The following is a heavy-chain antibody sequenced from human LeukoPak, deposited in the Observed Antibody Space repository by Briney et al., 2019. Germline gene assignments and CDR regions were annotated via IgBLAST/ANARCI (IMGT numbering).Heavy chain of an antibody. J-gene: IGHJ6*03. CDR3: ARATREPYYYGSGSYNRGRYYYYMDV. Sequence: SETLSLTCTVSGGSISSYYWSWIRQPAGKGLEWIGGIYTSGSTNYNPSLKSRVTMSVDTSKNQFSLKLSSVTAADTAVYYCARATREPYYYGSGSYNRGRYYYYMDVWGKGTTVTVSS. CDR1: GGSISSYY. V-gene: IGHV4-4*07. CDR2: IYTSGST. D-gene: IGHD3-10*01.